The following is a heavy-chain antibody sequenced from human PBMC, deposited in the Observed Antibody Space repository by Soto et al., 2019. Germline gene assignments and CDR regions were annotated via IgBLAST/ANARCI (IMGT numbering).Heavy chain of an antibody. D-gene: IGHD2-2*01. CDR2: IYYSGST. V-gene: IGHV4-59*01. CDR1: GGSISSYY. CDR3: ARFKVVPAAMAYYYYYMDV. Sequence: PSETLSLTCTVSGGSISSYYWSWIRQPPGKGLEWIGYIYYSGSTNYNPSLKSRVTISVDTSKNQFSLKLSSVTAADTAVYYCARFKVVPAAMAYYYYYMDVWGKGTTVTVSS. J-gene: IGHJ6*03.